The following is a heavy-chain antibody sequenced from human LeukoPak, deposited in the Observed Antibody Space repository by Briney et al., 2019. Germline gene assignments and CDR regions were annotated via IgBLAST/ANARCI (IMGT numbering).Heavy chain of an antibody. D-gene: IGHD3-22*01. CDR2: IYYSGST. J-gene: IGHJ4*02. Sequence: SETLSLTCTVSGGSISSSSYYWGWIRQPPGKGLEWIGSIYYSGSTYYNPSLKSRVTISVDTSKNQFSLKLSSVTAADTAVYYCARGGSGGYYYYDSSGYPLFDYWGQGTLVTVSS. CDR3: ARGGSGGYYYYDSSGYPLFDY. V-gene: IGHV4-39*01. CDR1: GGSISSSSYY.